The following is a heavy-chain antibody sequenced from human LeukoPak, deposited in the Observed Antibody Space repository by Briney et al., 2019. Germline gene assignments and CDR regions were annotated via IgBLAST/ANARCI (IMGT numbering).Heavy chain of an antibody. CDR2: IYTSGST. V-gene: IGHV4-4*07. D-gene: IGHD2-21*01. CDR3: ARDDWPPYCGGDCSPPAFDI. CDR1: GGSISSYY. Sequence: PSETLSLTCTVSGGSISSYYWSWIRQPAGKGLEWIGRIYTSGSTNYNPSLKSRVTMSVDTSKNQFSLQLSSVTAADTAVYYCARDDWPPYCGGDCSPPAFDIWGQGTMVTVSS. J-gene: IGHJ3*02.